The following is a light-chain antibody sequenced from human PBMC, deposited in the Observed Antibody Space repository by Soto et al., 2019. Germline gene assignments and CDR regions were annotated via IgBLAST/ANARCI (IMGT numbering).Light chain of an antibody. Sequence: DIQMTQSPSSLSASVGDRVTITCRASQSISSYLNRYQQKPGTAPKLLIYAASSLERGVPSRFSGSDSGIHLTLTSRRLQPGDFATYYCRQSYRPFAFGQGTKLEI. CDR2: AAS. J-gene: IGKJ2*01. CDR3: RQSYRPFA. V-gene: IGKV1-39*01. CDR1: QSISSY.